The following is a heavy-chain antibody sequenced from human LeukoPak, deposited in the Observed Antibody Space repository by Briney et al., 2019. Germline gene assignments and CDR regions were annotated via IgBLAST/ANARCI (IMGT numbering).Heavy chain of an antibody. CDR1: GGSFSGYY. D-gene: IGHD3-10*01. CDR3: ARGLRRKFASDGRYGSGSYEY. V-gene: IGHV4-34*01. CDR2: INHSGST. J-gene: IGHJ4*02. Sequence: SETLSLTCAVYGGSFSGYYWSWTRQPPGKGLEWVGEINHSGSTNYNPSLKSRVTISVDTSKNQFSLKLSSVTAADTAVYYCARGLRRKFASDGRYGSGSYEYWGQGTLVTVSS.